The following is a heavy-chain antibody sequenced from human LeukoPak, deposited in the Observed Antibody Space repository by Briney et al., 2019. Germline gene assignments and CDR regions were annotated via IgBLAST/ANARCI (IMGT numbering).Heavy chain of an antibody. CDR3: AGYYYDSSRGFDL. D-gene: IGHD3-22*01. Sequence: PGGSLRLPCAASGFKFDDYGMSWVRQAPGKGLEGVCDINWNGAWTGYADSVKGRFTISRDNAKNSLYLQMNSLRAEDTALYYCAGYYYDSSRGFDLWGQGTLVTVSA. CDR1: GFKFDDYG. CDR2: INWNGAWT. V-gene: IGHV3-20*04. J-gene: IGHJ5*02.